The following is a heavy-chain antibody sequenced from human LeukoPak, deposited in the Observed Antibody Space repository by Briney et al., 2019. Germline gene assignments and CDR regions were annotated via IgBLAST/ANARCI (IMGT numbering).Heavy chain of an antibody. J-gene: IGHJ3*02. CDR3: ARGSYDSSGYYFAYDAFDI. CDR2: INPNSGGT. Sequence: ASVKVSCKASGYTFTGYYMHWVRQAPGQGLEWMGWINPNSGGTNYAQKFQGRVTMTRDTPISTAYMELSRLRSDDTAVYYCARGSYDSSGYYFAYDAFDIWGQGTMVTVSS. D-gene: IGHD3-22*01. V-gene: IGHV1-2*02. CDR1: GYTFTGYY.